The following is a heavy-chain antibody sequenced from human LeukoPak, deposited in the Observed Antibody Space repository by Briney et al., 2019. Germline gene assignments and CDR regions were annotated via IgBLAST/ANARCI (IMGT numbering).Heavy chain of an antibody. V-gene: IGHV1-2*02. J-gene: IGHJ4*02. Sequence: ASVKVSCKASGYTFIGYYMHWVRQAPGQGLEWMGWINPNSGGTNYAQKFQGRVTMTRDTSISTAYMELSRLRSDDTAVYYCAYSSSEPAYFDYWGQGTLVTVSS. D-gene: IGHD6-6*01. CDR2: INPNSGGT. CDR1: GYTFIGYY. CDR3: AYSSSEPAYFDY.